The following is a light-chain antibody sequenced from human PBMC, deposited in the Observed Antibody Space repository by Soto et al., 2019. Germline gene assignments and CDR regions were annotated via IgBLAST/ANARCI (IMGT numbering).Light chain of an antibody. Sequence: EIGLTHSPGTLALSPGERATLSCRASHSVSSSYLAWYQQKPGQAPRLLIYGASSRATGIPDRFSGSGSGTDFTLTISRLEPEDFAVYYCHQYGSSPPVTFCQGTRLEIK. CDR1: HSVSSSY. CDR2: GAS. V-gene: IGKV3-20*01. J-gene: IGKJ5*01. CDR3: HQYGSSPPVT.